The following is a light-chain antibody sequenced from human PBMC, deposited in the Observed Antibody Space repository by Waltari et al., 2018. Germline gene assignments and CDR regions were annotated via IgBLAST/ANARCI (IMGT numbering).Light chain of an antibody. CDR2: DNK. Sequence: QSVLTQPPSVSAAPGQKVTISCSGSISNIGNYYVSWSHQLPGAAPKLLIYDNKKQPSGIPDRFSAAKSGTSATLGITGRQIGDEADYYCATWDNSLSEVVFGGGTKLTVL. J-gene: IGLJ2*01. V-gene: IGLV1-51*01. CDR1: ISNIGNYY. CDR3: ATWDNSLSEVV.